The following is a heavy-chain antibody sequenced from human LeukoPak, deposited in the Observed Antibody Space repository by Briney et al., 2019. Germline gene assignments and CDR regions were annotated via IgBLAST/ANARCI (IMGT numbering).Heavy chain of an antibody. D-gene: IGHD3-10*01. CDR3: ARALYGSDYYYYYMDV. CDR1: GGTFSSYA. J-gene: IGHJ6*03. V-gene: IGHV1-69*06. CDR2: IIPIFGTA. Sequence: SVKVSCKASGGTFSSYAISWVRQAPGQGLEWMGGIIPIFGTANYAQKFQGRVTITADKSTSTAYMELSSLRSEDTAVYYCARALYGSDYYYYYMDVWGKGTTVTVSS.